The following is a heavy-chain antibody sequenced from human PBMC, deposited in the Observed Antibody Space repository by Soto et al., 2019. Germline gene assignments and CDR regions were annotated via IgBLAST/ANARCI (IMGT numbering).Heavy chain of an antibody. D-gene: IGHD3-9*01. J-gene: IGHJ4*02. CDR2: IIPVFETP. V-gene: IGHV1-69*01. Sequence: VQLVQSGAEVKKPGSSVRISCKASGGSFSRDAISWVRQVPGQRLEWMGGIIPVFETPNNAQKFQARITVTVDASTTTAYMVLSSLTSDDTGIYYCARETPLCDDSVTGYSRRFDSWGQGTLVTVSS. CDR1: GGSFSRDA. CDR3: ARETPLCDDSVTGYSRRFDS.